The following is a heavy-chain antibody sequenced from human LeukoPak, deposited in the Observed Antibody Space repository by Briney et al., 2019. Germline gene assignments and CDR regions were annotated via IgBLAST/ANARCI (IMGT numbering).Heavy chain of an antibody. Sequence: GRSLRLSCAASGFTFSSYGMHWVRQAPGKGLEWVAVISYDGSNKYYADSVKGRFTISRDNAKNSLYLQMNSLRAEDTAVYYCARDGNVVVVAATDYWGQGTLVTVSS. J-gene: IGHJ4*02. D-gene: IGHD2-15*01. CDR1: GFTFSSYG. CDR3: ARDGNVVVVAATDY. V-gene: IGHV3-30*03. CDR2: ISYDGSNK.